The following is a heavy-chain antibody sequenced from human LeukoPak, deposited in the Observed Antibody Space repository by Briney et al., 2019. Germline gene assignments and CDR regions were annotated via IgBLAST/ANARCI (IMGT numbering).Heavy chain of an antibody. V-gene: IGHV1-69*05. D-gene: IGHD6-13*01. Sequence: GASVKVSCKASGGTFSGYAISWVRQAPGQGLEWMGRIIPIFGTANYAQKFQGRVTITTDESTSTAYMELSSLRSEDTAVYYCARDPNHIAANWFDPWGQGTLVTVSS. CDR3: ARDPNHIAANWFDP. CDR1: GGTFSGYA. J-gene: IGHJ5*02. CDR2: IIPIFGTA.